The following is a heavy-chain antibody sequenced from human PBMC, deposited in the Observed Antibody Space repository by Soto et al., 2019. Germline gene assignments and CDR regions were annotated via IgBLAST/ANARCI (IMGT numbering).Heavy chain of an antibody. D-gene: IGHD6-13*01. V-gene: IGHV1-2*02. Sequence: ASVKVSCKASGYTFTDYVMYWVRQAPGQGLEWMGWINPKSGGTNYAQKFQDRVTMARDTSINTAYMELSRLRSDDTAMYYCAKAQFGSSTWYYYGMDVWGQGTTVTVSS. CDR3: AKAQFGSSTWYYYGMDV. J-gene: IGHJ6*02. CDR2: INPKSGGT. CDR1: GYTFTDYV.